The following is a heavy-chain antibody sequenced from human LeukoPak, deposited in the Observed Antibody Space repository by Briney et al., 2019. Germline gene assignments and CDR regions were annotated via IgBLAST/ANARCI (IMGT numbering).Heavy chain of an antibody. Sequence: PSETLSLTCTVSGGSISSGGYYWSWIRQPPGKGLEWIGYIYHSGSTYYNPSLKSRVTISVDRSKNQFSLKLSSVTAADTAVYYCAREGGIKGSIAFDIWGQGTMVTVSS. CDR3: AREGGIKGSIAFDI. J-gene: IGHJ3*02. V-gene: IGHV4-30-2*01. D-gene: IGHD1-26*01. CDR1: GGSISSGGYY. CDR2: IYHSGST.